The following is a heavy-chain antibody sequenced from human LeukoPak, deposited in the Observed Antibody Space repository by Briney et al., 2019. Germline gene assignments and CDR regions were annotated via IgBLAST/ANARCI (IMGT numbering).Heavy chain of an antibody. CDR1: GGTFSSYA. V-gene: IGHV1-69*05. D-gene: IGHD3-3*01. J-gene: IGHJ4*02. CDR3: ARDRTIFGVVIPPFDY. Sequence: SVKVSCKASGGTFSSYAISWVRQAPGQGLEWMGRIIPTFGTANYAQKFQGRVTITTDESTSTAYMELSSLRAEDTVVYYCARDRTIFGVVIPPFDYWGQGTLVTVSS. CDR2: IIPTFGTA.